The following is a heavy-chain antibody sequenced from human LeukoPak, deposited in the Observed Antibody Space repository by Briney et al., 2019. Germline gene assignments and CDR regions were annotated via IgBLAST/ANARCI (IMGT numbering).Heavy chain of an antibody. CDR2: INHSGHF. V-gene: IGHV4-34*01. J-gene: IGHJ4*02. Sequence: SETLSLTCAVSDGSLNGYYGSWIRQPPGKGLEWIGEINHSGHFNYNPSLKSRVTISVDTSKSQFSLNLTSVTAADTAIYFCATMFSGSYFPFDSWSQGTLVAVSS. CDR1: DGSLNGYY. D-gene: IGHD1-26*01. CDR3: ATMFSGSYFPFDS.